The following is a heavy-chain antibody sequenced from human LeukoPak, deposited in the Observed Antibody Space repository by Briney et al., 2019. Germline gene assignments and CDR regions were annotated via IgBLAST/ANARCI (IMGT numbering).Heavy chain of an antibody. D-gene: IGHD4-23*01. V-gene: IGHV1-2*06. CDR3: ARDGPGGGGNSGVGY. CDR1: GYTFTGYY. CDR2: INPNSGGT. J-gene: IGHJ4*02. Sequence: ASVKVSCKASGYTFTGYYMHWVRQAPGQGLEWMGRINPNSGGTNYAQKFQGRVTMTRDTSISTAYMELSRLRSDDTAVYYRARDGPGGGGNSGVGYWGQGTLVTVSS.